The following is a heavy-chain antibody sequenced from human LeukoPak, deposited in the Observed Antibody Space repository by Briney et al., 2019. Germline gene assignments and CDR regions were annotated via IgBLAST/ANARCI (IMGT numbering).Heavy chain of an antibody. Sequence: GGSLRLSCAASGFTFGSYGMSWVRQAPGKGLDWVSFITPNADRASYADSVKGRFTISRDNPRNTLYMQMNGLRDEDTAVYYCAIMHGYYDGSGYWVQWGQGTLVTVSS. CDR1: GFTFGSYG. CDR2: ITPNADRA. CDR3: AIMHGYYDGSGYWVQ. J-gene: IGHJ1*01. V-gene: IGHV3-23*01. D-gene: IGHD3-22*01.